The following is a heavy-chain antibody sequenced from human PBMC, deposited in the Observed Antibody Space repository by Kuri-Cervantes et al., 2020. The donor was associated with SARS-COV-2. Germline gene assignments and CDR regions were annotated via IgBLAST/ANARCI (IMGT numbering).Heavy chain of an antibody. CDR2: INHSGST. CDR3: ARGILGGQWLGEYYFDY. CDR1: GGSISSSSYY. V-gene: IGHV4-39*07. J-gene: IGHJ4*02. D-gene: IGHD6-19*01. Sequence: SETLSLTCTVSGGSISSSSYYWGWIRQPPGKGLEWIGEINHSGSTNYNPSLKSRVTVSVDTSKNQFSLKLSSVTAADTAVYYCARGILGGQWLGEYYFDYWGQGTLVTVSS.